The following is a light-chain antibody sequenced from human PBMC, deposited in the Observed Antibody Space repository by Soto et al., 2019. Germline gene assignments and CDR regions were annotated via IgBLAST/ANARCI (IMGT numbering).Light chain of an antibody. V-gene: IGLV2-23*02. CDR3: CSYAGSSTFVV. CDR1: SSDVGSYNL. Sequence: QSALTQPASVSGSPGQPITMFCIGTSSDVGSYNLVSWYQQHPGKAPKLMIYEVSKRPSGVSNRFSGSKSGNTASLTISGLQAEDEADYYCCSYAGSSTFVVFGGGTQLTVL. J-gene: IGLJ2*01. CDR2: EVS.